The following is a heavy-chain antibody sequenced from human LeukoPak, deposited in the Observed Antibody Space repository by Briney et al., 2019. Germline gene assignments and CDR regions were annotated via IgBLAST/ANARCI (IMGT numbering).Heavy chain of an antibody. CDR3: ARDYDYGYFHY. D-gene: IGHD4-17*01. V-gene: IGHV4-39*07. Sequence: SETLSLTCTVSDGSISGTPYYWNWIRQPPGKGLEWIGSMYYSGSTYYNPTLKSRVTISVDTSKNQFSLKLNSVTAADTAVYYCARDYDYGYFHYWGQGTLVTVSS. CDR1: DGSISGTPYY. J-gene: IGHJ4*02. CDR2: MYYSGST.